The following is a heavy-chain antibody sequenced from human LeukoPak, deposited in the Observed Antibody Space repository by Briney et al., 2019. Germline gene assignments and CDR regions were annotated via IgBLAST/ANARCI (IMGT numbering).Heavy chain of an antibody. J-gene: IGHJ4*02. D-gene: IGHD3-10*01. Sequence: GGSLRLSCAASGFTFSTYGMHWVRQAPGKGLEWVAVILSDGSNKYHADSVKGRFTISRDNSKNTLYLQMDSLRAEDTAVYYCAKDVSRGVIISETDYWGQGTLVTVSS. CDR1: GFTFSTYG. CDR2: ILSDGSNK. V-gene: IGHV3-30*18. CDR3: AKDVSRGVIISETDY.